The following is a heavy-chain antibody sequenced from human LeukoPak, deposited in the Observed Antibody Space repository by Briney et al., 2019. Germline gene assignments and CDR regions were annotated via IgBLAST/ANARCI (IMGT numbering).Heavy chain of an antibody. V-gene: IGHV3-9*01. CDR3: AKSLRGSYFDA. Sequence: GGSLRLSCAPSGFTFDDFAMHWVRQGPGKGLEWVSGIGWNGGDLGYADSVTGRFTISRDNAQNSLYLQMNSLRPEDTALYFCAKSLRGSYFDAWGQGTLVTVAS. CDR1: GFTFDDFA. CDR2: IGWNGGDL. D-gene: IGHD3-10*01. J-gene: IGHJ4*02.